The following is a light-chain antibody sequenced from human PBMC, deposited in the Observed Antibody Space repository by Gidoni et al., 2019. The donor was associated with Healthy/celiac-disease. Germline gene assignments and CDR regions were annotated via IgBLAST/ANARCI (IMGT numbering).Light chain of an antibody. Sequence: EIVMTQSPATLSVSPGERATLSCRASQSVSSNLAWYQQKPGQAPRLLIYGASTRATGIPARFSGSGSGTEFTLTISSLQSEDFAVYYCQQDNNWPFPVTFGQGTRLEIK. CDR3: QQDNNWPFPVT. J-gene: IGKJ5*01. CDR1: QSVSSN. CDR2: GAS. V-gene: IGKV3-15*01.